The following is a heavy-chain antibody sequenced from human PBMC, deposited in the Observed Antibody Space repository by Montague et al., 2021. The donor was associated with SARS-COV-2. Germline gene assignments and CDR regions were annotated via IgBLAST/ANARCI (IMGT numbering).Heavy chain of an antibody. CDR2: IYYSGST. CDR1: DGSISSYY. Sequence: SETLSLTCTVSDGSISSYYWSWIRQPPGKGLEWIGYIYYSGSTNYNPSLKSRVTISVDTSKNQFSLKLSSVTAADTAVYYCAREGSGRGYYYYGMDVWGQGTTVTVS. V-gene: IGHV4-59*01. CDR3: AREGSGRGYYYYGMDV. J-gene: IGHJ6*02. D-gene: IGHD3-10*01.